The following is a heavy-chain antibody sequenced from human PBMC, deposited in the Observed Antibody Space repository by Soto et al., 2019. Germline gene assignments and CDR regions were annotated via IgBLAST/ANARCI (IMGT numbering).Heavy chain of an antibody. V-gene: IGHV1-58*01. CDR2: IAVGSGNT. CDR1: GFTFTSSA. CDR3: AAITGTKHYYYYYGMDV. D-gene: IGHD1-20*01. Sequence: SVKVSCKASGFTFTSSAVQWVRQARGQRLEWIGWIAVGSGNTNYAQKFQERVTITRDMSTSTAYMELSSLRSEDTAVYYCAAITGTKHYYYYYGMDVWGQGTTVTVSS. J-gene: IGHJ6*02.